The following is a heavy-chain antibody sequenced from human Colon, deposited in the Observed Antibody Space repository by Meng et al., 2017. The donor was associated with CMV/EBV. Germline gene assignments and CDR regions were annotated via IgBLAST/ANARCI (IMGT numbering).Heavy chain of an antibody. J-gene: IGHJ4*02. CDR3: ARLTSGGH. CDR2: MNPRSGDT. CDR1: GYTLSSYD. V-gene: IGHV1-8*01. Sequence: KGSCQASGYTLSSYDIYWVRQTPGQGLEWVGWMNPRSGDTDSAQKFQGRVTMTRDTSLSTAYMELRSLTSEDTAVYYCARLTSGGHWGQGTLVTVSS. D-gene: IGHD4/OR15-4a*01.